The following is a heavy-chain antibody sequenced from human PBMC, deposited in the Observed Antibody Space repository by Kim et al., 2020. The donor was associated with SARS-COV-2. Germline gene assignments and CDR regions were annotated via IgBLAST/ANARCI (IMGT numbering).Heavy chain of an antibody. D-gene: IGHD3-10*01. CDR3: ARTQARFGEVLGGLDY. Sequence: GGSLRLSCAASGFTFSSYWMSWVRQAPGKGLEWVANIKQDGSGKYYVDSVKGRFTISRDNAKNSLYLQMNSLRAEDTAVYYCARTQARFGEVLGGLDYWGQGTLVTVSS. V-gene: IGHV3-7*01. J-gene: IGHJ4*02. CDR2: IKQDGSGK. CDR1: GFTFSSYW.